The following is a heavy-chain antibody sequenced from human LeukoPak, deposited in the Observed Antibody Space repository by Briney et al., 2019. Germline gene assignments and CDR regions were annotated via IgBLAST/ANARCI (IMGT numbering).Heavy chain of an antibody. J-gene: IGHJ6*02. CDR2: ISGSGGST. Sequence: GSLRLSCAASGFTFSSYAMSWVRQAPGKGLEWVSAISGSGGSTYYAASVKGRFTISRDNSKNTQYLQMNSLRAEDTAVYYCAKVSSTSVPSYGMDVWGQGTTVTVSS. CDR3: AKVSSTSVPSYGMDV. V-gene: IGHV3-23*01. D-gene: IGHD2-2*01. CDR1: GFTFSSYA.